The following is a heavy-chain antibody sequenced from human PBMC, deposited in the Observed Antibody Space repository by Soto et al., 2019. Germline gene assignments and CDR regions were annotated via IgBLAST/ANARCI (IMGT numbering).Heavy chain of an antibody. CDR2: INYHGNT. J-gene: IGHJ5*02. CDR1: DGSISNSSNY. D-gene: IGHD1-7*01. CDR3: ARNSFGTMSDH. Sequence: QVQLQESGPGLVKPSETLSLTCTVSDGSISNSSNYWVWIRQPPGEGLEWIGTINYHGNTFYNPSLTSRVTISLDTSKNQFSLMLTSVTAADTAVYYCARNSFGTMSDHWGQGTLVTVSS. V-gene: IGHV4-39*01.